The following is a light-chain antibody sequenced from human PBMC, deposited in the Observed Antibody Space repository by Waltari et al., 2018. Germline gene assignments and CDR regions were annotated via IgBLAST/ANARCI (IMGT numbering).Light chain of an antibody. CDR3: CSYVGLGTYV. J-gene: IGLJ1*01. CDR1: SRDVGNYNL. CDR2: EVT. V-gene: IGLV2-23*02. Sequence: QSGLAQPASASGSPGQSITITCTGTSRDVGNYNLGSWYQQRPGKAPRLLIYEVTKRAPGTSGRFSASKSGNTASLSISGLQAQEDEADYYCCSYVGLGTYVFGTGTKVTV.